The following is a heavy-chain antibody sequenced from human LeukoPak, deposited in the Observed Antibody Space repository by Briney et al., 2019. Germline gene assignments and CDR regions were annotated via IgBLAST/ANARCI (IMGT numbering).Heavy chain of an antibody. V-gene: IGHV1-2*02. J-gene: IGHJ4*02. CDR3: ARDLGYSYGLDY. Sequence: ASVKVSCKASGYTFTGYYVHWVRQAPGQGLEWMGWINPNSGGTNYAQKFQGRVTMTRDTSISTAYMELSRLRSDDTAVYYCARDLGYSYGLDYWGQGTLVTVSS. CDR1: GYTFTGYY. CDR2: INPNSGGT. D-gene: IGHD5-18*01.